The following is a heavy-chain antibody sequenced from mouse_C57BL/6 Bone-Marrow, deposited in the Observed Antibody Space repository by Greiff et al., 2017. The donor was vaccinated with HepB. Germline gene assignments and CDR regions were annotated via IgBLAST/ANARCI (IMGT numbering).Heavy chain of an antibody. V-gene: IGHV14-4*01. Sequence: VQLQQSGAELVRPGASVKLSCTASGFNIKDDYMHWVKQRPEQGLEWIGWIGPENGYTEYASKFQGKATITADTTSITAYLQLSSLTSEDTAVYYCTTVCITTVVATKDYAMDYWGKGTSVTVSS. J-gene: IGHJ4*01. D-gene: IGHD1-1*01. CDR1: GFNIKDDY. CDR3: TTVCITTVVATKDYAMDY. CDR2: IGPENGYT.